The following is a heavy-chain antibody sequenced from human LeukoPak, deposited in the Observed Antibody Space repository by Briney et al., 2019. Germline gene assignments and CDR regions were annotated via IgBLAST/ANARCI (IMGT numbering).Heavy chain of an antibody. CDR3: ARHDVVPVIRRGFDF. CDR1: SGSISNYY. J-gene: IGHJ4*02. V-gene: IGHV4-4*07. Sequence: SETLSLTCSVSSGSISNYYWTWIRQAAGGGLEWIGRLHSSGNNNYNASLKSRVTMSFDTSKNQFFLRLNSVTAADTAVYYCARHDVVPVIRRGFDFWGQGTLVTVSS. D-gene: IGHD2-21*02. CDR2: LHSSGNN.